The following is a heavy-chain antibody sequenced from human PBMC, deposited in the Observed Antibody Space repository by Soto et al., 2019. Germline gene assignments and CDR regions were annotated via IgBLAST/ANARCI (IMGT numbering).Heavy chain of an antibody. CDR1: GFTFSSYG. J-gene: IGHJ6*03. V-gene: IGHV3-33*01. D-gene: IGHD3-22*01. CDR2: IWYDGSNK. CDR3: ARVGPEASGYYYYYYYMDV. Sequence: GESLKISCAASGFTFSSYGMHWVRQAPGKGLEWVAVIWYDGSNKYYADSVKGRFTISRDNSKNTLYLQMNSLRAEDTAVYYCARVGPEASGYYYYYYYMDVWGKGTTVTVSS.